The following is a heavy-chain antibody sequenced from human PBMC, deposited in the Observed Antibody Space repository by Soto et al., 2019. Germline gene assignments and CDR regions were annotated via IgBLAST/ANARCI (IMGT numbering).Heavy chain of an antibody. CDR1: GFTFSSYD. V-gene: IGHV3-13*01. Sequence: GGSLRLSCAASGFTFSSYDMHWVRQATGKGLEWVSAIGTAGDTYYPGSVKGRFTISRENAKNSLYLQMNSLRAGDTAVYYCATGLYNWNDFNYWGQGTLVTVS. CDR2: IGTAGDT. CDR3: ATGLYNWNDFNY. J-gene: IGHJ4*02. D-gene: IGHD1-20*01.